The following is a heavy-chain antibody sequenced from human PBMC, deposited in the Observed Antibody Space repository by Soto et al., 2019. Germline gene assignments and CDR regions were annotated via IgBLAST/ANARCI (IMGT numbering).Heavy chain of an antibody. V-gene: IGHV3-30*18. J-gene: IGHJ5*02. CDR3: AKDREQQLVRGWFDP. CDR2: ISYDGSNK. CDR1: GFTFSGYG. Sequence: QVQLVESGGGVVQPGRSLRLSCAASGFTFSGYGMHWVRQAPGKGLEWVAVISYDGSNKYYADSVKGRFTISGDNSKNTLYLQMNGLRGEDTAVYYCAKDREQQLVRGWFDPWGQGTLVIVSS. D-gene: IGHD6-13*01.